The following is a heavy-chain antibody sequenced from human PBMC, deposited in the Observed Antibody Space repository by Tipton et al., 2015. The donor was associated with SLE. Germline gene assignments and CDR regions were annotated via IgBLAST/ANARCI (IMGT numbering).Heavy chain of an antibody. CDR2: INPSGGST. D-gene: IGHD3-3*01. V-gene: IGHV1-46*01. CDR1: GYTFTSYY. J-gene: IGHJ4*02. Sequence: QSGAEVKKPGASVKVSCKASGYTFTSYYMHWVRQAPGQGLEWMGIINPSGGSTSYAQKLQGRVTMTRDTSTSTVYMELSSLRSEDTAVYYCARDYYDFWSGHYKGEFDYWGQGTLVTVSS. CDR3: ARDYYDFWSGHYKGEFDY.